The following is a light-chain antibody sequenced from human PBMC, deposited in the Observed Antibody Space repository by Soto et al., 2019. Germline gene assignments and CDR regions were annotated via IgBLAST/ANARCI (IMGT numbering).Light chain of an antibody. Sequence: DIQMTQPPSALSASVGDRVTITCKASQDISNYLNWYQQKPGKAPKLLIYDVSHLERGVPSRFSGSGSGTHFTLTISSLQPEDFATYYCQQFDNLPLSFGGGTKVEIK. CDR1: QDISNY. V-gene: IGKV1-33*01. CDR3: QQFDNLPLS. CDR2: DVS. J-gene: IGKJ4*01.